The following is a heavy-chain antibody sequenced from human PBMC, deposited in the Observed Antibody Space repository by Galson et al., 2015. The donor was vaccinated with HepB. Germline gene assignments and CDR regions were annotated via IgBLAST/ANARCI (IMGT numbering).Heavy chain of an antibody. CDR2: IYYSGST. CDR1: GGSISSYY. CDR3: AREGYSSSSSNWFDP. D-gene: IGHD6-6*01. Sequence: ETLSLTCTVSGGSISSYYWSWIRQPPGKGLEWIGYIYYSGSTNYNPSLKSRVTISVDTSKNQFSLKLSSVTAADTAVYYCAREGYSSSSSNWFDPWGQGTLVTVSS. J-gene: IGHJ5*02. V-gene: IGHV4-59*01.